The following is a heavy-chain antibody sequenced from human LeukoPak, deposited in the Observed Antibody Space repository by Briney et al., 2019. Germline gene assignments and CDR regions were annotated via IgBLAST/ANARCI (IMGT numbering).Heavy chain of an antibody. V-gene: IGHV4-59*12. Sequence: SETLSLTCTVSGESISGFYWNWIRQPPGKGLEWIGYIYYSGSTNYNPSLRSRVTLSLDRSNNQFSLTLNSVTAADTAVYYCARGLDYYGSGSYLNNWFDPWGQGTLVTVSS. D-gene: IGHD3-10*01. CDR3: ARGLDYYGSGSYLNNWFDP. CDR1: GESISGFY. J-gene: IGHJ5*02. CDR2: IYYSGST.